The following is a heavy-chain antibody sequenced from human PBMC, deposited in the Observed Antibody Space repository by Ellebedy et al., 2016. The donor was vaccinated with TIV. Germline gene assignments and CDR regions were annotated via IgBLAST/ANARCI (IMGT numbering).Heavy chain of an antibody. D-gene: IGHD4-17*01. CDR3: ARGGAVTGFDY. V-gene: IGHV4-34*01. Sequence: MPGGSLRLSCAVYGGSFSGYYWSWIRQPPGKGLEWIGEINHSGSTNYNPSLKSRVTISVDTSKNQFSLKLSSVTAADTAVYYCARGGAVTGFDYWGQGTLVTVSS. CDR1: GGSFSGYY. J-gene: IGHJ4*02. CDR2: INHSGST.